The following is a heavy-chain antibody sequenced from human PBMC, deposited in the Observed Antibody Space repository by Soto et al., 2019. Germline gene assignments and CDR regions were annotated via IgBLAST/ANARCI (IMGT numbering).Heavy chain of an antibody. CDR1: GGSISSHY. CDR2: IYYSGST. D-gene: IGHD3-10*01. J-gene: IGHJ3*02. V-gene: IGHV4-59*11. CDR3: ARVWGGAFDI. Sequence: SQPLSLTCTVSGGSISSHYWSWIRQPPGKGLEWIGYIYYSGSTNYNPSLKSRVTISVDTSKNQCSLKLSSVTAADTAVYYCARVWGGAFDIWGQGKMVTVSS.